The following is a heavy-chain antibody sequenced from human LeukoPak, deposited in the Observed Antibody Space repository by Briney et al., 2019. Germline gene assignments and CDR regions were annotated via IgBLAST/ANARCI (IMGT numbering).Heavy chain of an antibody. V-gene: IGHV4-59*01. CDR2: MSYSGSS. J-gene: IGHJ4*02. CDR1: GGSISSYY. Sequence: PSETLSLTCTVSGGSISSYYWSWIRQPPGKGLEWIGYMSYSGSSSYNPSLRSRVTISVDASKKQFSLKLSSVTAADTAMYYCARDGYSDSSGYDYPPSVWGQGTLVTVSS. D-gene: IGHD3-22*01. CDR3: ARDGYSDSSGYDYPPSV.